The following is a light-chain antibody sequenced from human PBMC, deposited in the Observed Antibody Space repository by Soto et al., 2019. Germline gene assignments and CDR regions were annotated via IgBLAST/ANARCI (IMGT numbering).Light chain of an antibody. Sequence: NFMLTQPHSVSESPGKTVTISCTRSGGSIASTFVQWYQQRPGSAPTTVIYEDNQRPSGVPDRFSGSIDSSSNSASLTISGLKTEYEADYYCQSYDSSIVLFGGGTKLTVL. CDR2: EDN. CDR3: QSYDSSIVL. CDR1: GGSIASTF. V-gene: IGLV6-57*04. J-gene: IGLJ2*01.